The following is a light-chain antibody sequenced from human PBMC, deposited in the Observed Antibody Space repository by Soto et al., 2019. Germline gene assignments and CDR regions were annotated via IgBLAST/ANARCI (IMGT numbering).Light chain of an antibody. V-gene: IGKV1-27*01. J-gene: IGKJ5*01. CDR3: QKYNSVPIT. CDR2: AAS. CDR1: QGISNN. Sequence: DIQMTQSPSSLSASVGDRVTITCRSSQGISNNLAWYQQKPGKVPKLLIYAASTLQSGVPSRFSGSGSGTDFTLTISSLQPEDVATYYCQKYNSVPITFGQGTRLEIK.